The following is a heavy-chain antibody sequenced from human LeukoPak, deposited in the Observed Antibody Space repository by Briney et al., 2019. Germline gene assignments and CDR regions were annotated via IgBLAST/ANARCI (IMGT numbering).Heavy chain of an antibody. J-gene: IGHJ4*02. D-gene: IGHD2-2*01. Sequence: ASVKVSCKASGGTFSSYEISWVRQAPGQGLEWMGGIIPMFGTAKYAQKFQGRVTITADKSTSTAYMELSSLRSEDTAVYYCASGTTDIVVVPATLRNYYFDYWGQGTLVTVSP. CDR3: ASGTTDIVVVPATLRNYYFDY. V-gene: IGHV1-69*06. CDR1: GGTFSSYE. CDR2: IIPMFGTA.